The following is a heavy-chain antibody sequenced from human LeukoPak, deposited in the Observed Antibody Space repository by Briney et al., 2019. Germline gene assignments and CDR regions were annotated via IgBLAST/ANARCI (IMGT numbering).Heavy chain of an antibody. CDR2: INHSGST. J-gene: IGHJ4*02. CDR3: ARSMTTVTTGSDY. D-gene: IGHD4-17*01. CDR1: GGSFSGYY. V-gene: IGHV4-34*01. Sequence: SETLSLTCAVYGGSFSGYYWSWIRQPPGKGLEWIGEINHSGSTNYNPSLKSRVTISVDTSKNQFSLKLSSVTATDTAVYYCARSMTTVTTGSDYWGQGTLVTVSS.